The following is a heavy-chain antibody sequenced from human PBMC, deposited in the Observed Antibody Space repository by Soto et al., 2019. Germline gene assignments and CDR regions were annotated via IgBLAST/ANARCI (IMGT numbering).Heavy chain of an antibody. CDR2: IYYNETA. Sequence: QVPLQEPGPRLVSPSETLSLTCTVSGASVTSGDFYWSWIRQPPGKGLEWIGYIYYNETAYYTPSLKSRTAISVDTSKNHFTLTLTSVTAADTAIYYCGALLAGGWGQGSLVTVSS. J-gene: IGHJ4*02. V-gene: IGHV4-30-4*01. CDR1: GASVTSGDFY. CDR3: GALLAGG. D-gene: IGHD3-10*01.